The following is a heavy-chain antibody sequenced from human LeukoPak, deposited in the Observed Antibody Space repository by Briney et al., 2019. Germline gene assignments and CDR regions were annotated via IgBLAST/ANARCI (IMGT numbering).Heavy chain of an antibody. V-gene: IGHV4-34*01. CDR2: INHSGSI. D-gene: IGHD5-12*01. J-gene: IGHJ4*02. Sequence: SETLSLTCAVYGGSFSGYYWSWIRQPPGKGLEWIGEINHSGSINYNPSLKSRVTISVDTSKNQFSLKLSSVTAADTAVYYCARVSGYDWESSYDYWGQGTLVTVSS. CDR1: GGSFSGYY. CDR3: ARVSGYDWESSYDY.